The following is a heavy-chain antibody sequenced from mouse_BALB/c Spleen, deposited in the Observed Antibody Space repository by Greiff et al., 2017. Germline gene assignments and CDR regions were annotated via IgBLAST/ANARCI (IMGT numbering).Heavy chain of an antibody. Sequence: VKLMESGAELVKPGASVKLSCKASGYTFTSYYMYWVKQRPGQGLEWIGEINPSNGGTNFNEKFKSKATLTVDKSSSTAYMQLSSLTSEDSAVYYCTRANYRYDHYAMDYWGQGTSVTVSS. CDR2: INPSNGGT. D-gene: IGHD2-14*01. CDR1: GYTFTSYY. V-gene: IGHV1S81*02. CDR3: TRANYRYDHYAMDY. J-gene: IGHJ4*01.